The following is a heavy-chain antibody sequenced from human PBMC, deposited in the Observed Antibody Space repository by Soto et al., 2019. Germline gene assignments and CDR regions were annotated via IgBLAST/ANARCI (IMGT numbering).Heavy chain of an antibody. V-gene: IGHV6-1*01. J-gene: IGHJ4*02. CDR3: AREVRYSSGWYELYDY. D-gene: IGHD6-19*01. Sequence: LSFGVSGVAVSSNSGAWHWMKTSLWRGLEGLGRTYYRSKWYNDYAVSVKSRITINPDTSKNHFSLQLNSFTPEDTAVYYCAREVRYSSGWYELYDYWGQG. CDR1: GVAVSSNSGA. CDR2: TYYRSKWYN.